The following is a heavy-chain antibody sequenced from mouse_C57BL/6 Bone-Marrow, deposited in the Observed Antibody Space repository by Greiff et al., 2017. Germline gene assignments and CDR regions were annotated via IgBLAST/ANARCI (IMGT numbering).Heavy chain of an antibody. CDR3: AREHYYGSRLSMDY. Sequence: EVKLVESGPGLVKPSQSLSLTCSVTGYSITSGYYWNWIRQFPGNKLEWMGYISYDGSNNYNPSLKNRISITRDTSKNQFFLKLNSVTTEDTATYYCAREHYYGSRLSMDYWGQGTSVTVSS. D-gene: IGHD1-1*01. CDR1: GYSITSGYY. J-gene: IGHJ4*01. CDR2: ISYDGSN. V-gene: IGHV3-6*01.